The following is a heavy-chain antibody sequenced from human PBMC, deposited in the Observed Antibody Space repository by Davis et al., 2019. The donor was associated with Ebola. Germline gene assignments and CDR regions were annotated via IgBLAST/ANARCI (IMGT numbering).Heavy chain of an antibody. Sequence: PGGSLRLSCAASGFTFSSYWMSWVRQAPGKGLEWVAHIKEDGSVKSYVDSVKGRFTISRDNARNSLYLQINSLSAEDTAVYYCARNKLGVIGFDVWGQGTMVTVSS. CDR3: ARNKLGVIGFDV. J-gene: IGHJ3*01. D-gene: IGHD3-10*01. CDR1: GFTFSSYW. V-gene: IGHV3-7*03. CDR2: IKEDGSVK.